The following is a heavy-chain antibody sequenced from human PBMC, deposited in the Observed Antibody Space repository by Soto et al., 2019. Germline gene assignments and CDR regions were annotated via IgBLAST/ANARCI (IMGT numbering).Heavy chain of an antibody. CDR1: GGTFSSYA. D-gene: IGHD3-3*01. V-gene: IGHV1-69*06. J-gene: IGHJ5*02. CDR2: IIPIFGTA. Sequence: GASVKVSCKASGGTFSSYAISWVRQTPGQGLEWMGGIIPIFGTANYAQKFQGRVTITADKSTSTAYMELSSLRSEDTAVYYCARDLITIFGVVTHAFDPWGQGTLVTVSS. CDR3: ARDLITIFGVVTHAFDP.